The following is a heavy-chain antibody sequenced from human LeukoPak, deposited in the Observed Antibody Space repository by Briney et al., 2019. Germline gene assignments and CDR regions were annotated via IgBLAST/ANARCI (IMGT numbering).Heavy chain of an antibody. J-gene: IGHJ4*02. V-gene: IGHV3-33*01. CDR3: ASTSGWYESIDY. D-gene: IGHD6-19*01. Sequence: GGALRLPCAPAGVFFYIFCVHRGPPAPRKGGGGVAVIWYDGSNKYYADSVKGRFTISRDNSKNTLYLQMNSLRAEDTAVYYCASTSGWYESIDYWGQGTLVTVSS. CDR1: GVFFYIFC. CDR2: IWYDGSNK.